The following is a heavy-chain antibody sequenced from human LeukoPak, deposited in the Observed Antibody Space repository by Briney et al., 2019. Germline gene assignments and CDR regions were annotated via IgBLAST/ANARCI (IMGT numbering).Heavy chain of an antibody. Sequence: GGSLRLSCAASGFTFSSYAMSWVRQAPGRGLEWVSGISGSGGSTYYADSVKGRFTISGDNSKNTLYLQMNSLRAEDTAVYYCAKDSRPLWFGELYSDYFDYWGQGTLVTVSS. CDR3: AKDSRPLWFGELYSDYFDY. D-gene: IGHD3-10*01. J-gene: IGHJ4*02. CDR1: GFTFSSYA. V-gene: IGHV3-23*01. CDR2: ISGSGGST.